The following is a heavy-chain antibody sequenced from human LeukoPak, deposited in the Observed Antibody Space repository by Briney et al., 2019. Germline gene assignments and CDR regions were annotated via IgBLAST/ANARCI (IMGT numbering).Heavy chain of an antibody. CDR2: INPSGGST. J-gene: IGHJ4*02. CDR1: GYTFSSYY. Sequence: RASVTVSCQASGYTFSSYYMHWVRQAPGQGLEWMGIINPSGGSTTYAQKFQGRVTMTRDMSTSTVYMELSSLRSEDAAVSYCARELRVVGATSRAMSGYWGQGTLVTVSS. CDR3: ARELRVVGATSRAMSGY. D-gene: IGHD1-26*01. V-gene: IGHV1-46*01.